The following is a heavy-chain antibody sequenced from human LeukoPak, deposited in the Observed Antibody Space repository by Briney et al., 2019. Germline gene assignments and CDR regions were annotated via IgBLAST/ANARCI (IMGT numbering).Heavy chain of an antibody. Sequence: GGSLRLSCAASGFTFGDYAMGRVRQAPGKRLEWVGFIRTKTYGGTTEYAASVKGRFTISRDDSKSIAYLQMNSLKTEDTAVYYCTRLSHYGKYFDYWGQGTLVTVSS. V-gene: IGHV3-49*04. J-gene: IGHJ4*02. CDR3: TRLSHYGKYFDY. D-gene: IGHD4-17*01. CDR1: GFTFGDYA. CDR2: IRTKTYGGTT.